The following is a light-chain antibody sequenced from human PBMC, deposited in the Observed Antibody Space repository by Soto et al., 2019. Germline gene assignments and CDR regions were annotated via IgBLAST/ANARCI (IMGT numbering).Light chain of an antibody. Sequence: EIVLTQSPATLSLPPGERVTLSCRASQSVTSSLVWYQQKPGQAPRLLMYDASNRATDIPDRFSGSGSGTDFTLTISGLEPEDFAVYYCQQYVTSWTFGQGTKVDIK. CDR3: QQYVTSWT. CDR2: DAS. V-gene: IGKV3-11*01. CDR1: QSVTSS. J-gene: IGKJ1*01.